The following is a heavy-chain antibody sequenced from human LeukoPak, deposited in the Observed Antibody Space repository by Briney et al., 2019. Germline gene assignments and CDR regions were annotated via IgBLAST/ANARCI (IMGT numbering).Heavy chain of an antibody. CDR3: VRGFGSRGSDY. V-gene: IGHV3-9*01. D-gene: IGHD3-10*01. CDR1: GFTFDDYA. Sequence: GGSLRLSCAASGFTFDDYAMHWVRQAPGKGLEWVSGISWNSGSIGYADSVKGRFTISRDNAKNSLYLQMNSLRAEDTALYYCVRGFGSRGSDYWGQGTLVTVSS. J-gene: IGHJ4*02. CDR2: ISWNSGSI.